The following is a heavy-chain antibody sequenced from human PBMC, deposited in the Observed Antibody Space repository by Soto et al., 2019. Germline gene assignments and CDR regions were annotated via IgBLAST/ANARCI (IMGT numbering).Heavy chain of an antibody. D-gene: IGHD3-3*01. J-gene: IGHJ6*03. CDR2: ISAYNGNT. CDR3: AGSSDFWSGYHYYMDV. CDR1: GYAFTSYG. V-gene: IGHV1-18*01. Sequence: ASVKVSWKAAGYAFTSYGISWVRQAPGQGLEWMGWISAYNGNTNYAQKLQGRVTMTTDTSTSTAYMELRSLRSDDTAVYYCAGSSDFWSGYHYYMDVWGKGTTVTVSS.